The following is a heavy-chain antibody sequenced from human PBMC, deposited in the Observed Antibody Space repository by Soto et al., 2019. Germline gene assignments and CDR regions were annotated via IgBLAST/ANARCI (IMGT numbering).Heavy chain of an antibody. CDR3: ARVGRSNGCHVRPGDIPY. J-gene: IGHJ4*02. D-gene: IGHD6-19*01. V-gene: IGHV1-18*04. CDR2: ISVSNGNS. CDR1: GDRFSSYG. Sequence: QIQLVQSGDEMKKPGASVRVSCKASGDRFSSYGLSWVRQAPGQGLEWMGWISVSNGNSKSAEKFQGRITMTIDTFTSTAYMVLKSLRPEDTAMYYCARVGRSNGCHVRPGDIPYWGQGTRITVSS.